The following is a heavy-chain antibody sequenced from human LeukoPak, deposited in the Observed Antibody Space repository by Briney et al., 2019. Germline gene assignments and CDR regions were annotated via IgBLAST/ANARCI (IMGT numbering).Heavy chain of an antibody. CDR3: ARDLVGAGSLVYYYMDV. V-gene: IGHV3-66*02. D-gene: IGHD2-15*01. J-gene: IGHJ6*03. CDR2: IYSGGST. CDR1: GFIVSSNY. Sequence: PGGSLRLSCAASGFIVSSNYMSWVRQAPGKGLGWVSVIYSGGSTYYADSVKGRFTISRDNSKNTLYLQMNSLRAEDTAVYYCARDLVGAGSLVYYYMDVWGKGTTVTVSS.